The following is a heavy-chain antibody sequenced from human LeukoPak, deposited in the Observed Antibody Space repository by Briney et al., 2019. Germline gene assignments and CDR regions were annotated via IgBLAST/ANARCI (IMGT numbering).Heavy chain of an antibody. CDR1: GFTFSSYA. D-gene: IGHD6-13*01. V-gene: IGHV3-23*01. CDR3: AKDLAPFTSGWYAFDY. Sequence: GGSLRLSCVASGFTFSSYAMNWFRQAPGKGLEWVSVISGTGDSTYFADSVKGRFAISRDSSKNTLFLQMNSLRAEDTAVYSCAKDLAPFTSGWYAFDYWGRGTLVTVSS. CDR2: ISGTGDST. J-gene: IGHJ4*02.